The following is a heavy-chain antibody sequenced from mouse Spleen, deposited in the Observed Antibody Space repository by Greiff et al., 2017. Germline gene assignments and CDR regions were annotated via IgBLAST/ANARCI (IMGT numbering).Heavy chain of an antibody. CDR1: GFTFSDYG. CDR2: ISSGSSTI. J-gene: IGHJ3*01. Sequence: DVQLVESGGGLVKPGGSLKLSCAASGFTFSDYGMHWVRQAPEKGLEWVAYISSGSSTIYYADTVKGRFTISRDNAKNTLFLQMTSLRSEDTAMYYCATSWDLAYWGQGTLVTVSA. D-gene: IGHD4-1*01. V-gene: IGHV5-17*01. CDR3: ATSWDLAY.